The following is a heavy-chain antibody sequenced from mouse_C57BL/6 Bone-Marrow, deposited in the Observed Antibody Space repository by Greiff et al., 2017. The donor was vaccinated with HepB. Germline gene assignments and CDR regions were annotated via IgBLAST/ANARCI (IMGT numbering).Heavy chain of an antibody. CDR3: ASPAYYSKAWFAY. J-gene: IGHJ3*01. CDR2: ISSGSSTI. CDR1: GFTFSDYG. V-gene: IGHV5-17*01. D-gene: IGHD2-5*01. Sequence: EVMLVESGGGLVKPGGSLKLSCAATGFTFSDYGMHWVRQAPEKGLEWVAYISSGSSTIYYADTVKGRFTISRDNAKNTLFLQMTSLRSEDTAMYYCASPAYYSKAWFAYWGQGTLVTVSA.